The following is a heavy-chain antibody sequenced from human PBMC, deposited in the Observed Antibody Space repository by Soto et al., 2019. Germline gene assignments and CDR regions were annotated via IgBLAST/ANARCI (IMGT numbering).Heavy chain of an antibody. J-gene: IGHJ4*02. CDR2: IYYSGT. D-gene: IGHD2-21*02. CDR3: AHGGVTPFQY. CDR1: GGSISSNTHY. Sequence: PSETLSLTCTVSGGSISSNTHYWGWIRQPPGKGLEWIGSIYYSGTYYNPSLKSRVTISVDTSKNQLSLKLSSVTAADTALYYCAHGGVTPFQYWGQGTLVTVSS. V-gene: IGHV4-39*01.